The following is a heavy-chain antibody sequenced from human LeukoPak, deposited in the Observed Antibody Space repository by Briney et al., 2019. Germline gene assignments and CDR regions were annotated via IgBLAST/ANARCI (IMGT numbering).Heavy chain of an antibody. V-gene: IGHV3-21*04. Sequence: PGGSLRLSCAASGFTFSSYSMNWVRQAPGKGLEWVSSISSSSSYIYYADSVKGRFTISRDNSKNTLYLQMNSLRAEDTAVYYCAKRQGDYYDSSAYYSKYYFDYWGQGTLVTVSS. CDR2: ISSSSSYI. D-gene: IGHD3-22*01. CDR1: GFTFSSYS. J-gene: IGHJ4*02. CDR3: AKRQGDYYDSSAYYSKYYFDY.